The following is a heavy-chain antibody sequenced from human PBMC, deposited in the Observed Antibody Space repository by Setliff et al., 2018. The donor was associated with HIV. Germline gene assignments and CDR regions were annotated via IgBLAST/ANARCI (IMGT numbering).Heavy chain of an antibody. D-gene: IGHD3-16*01. V-gene: IGHV1-46*01. J-gene: IGHJ6*03. CDR3: ARCGAGEWHLYMDV. CDR2: INPGGGNT. Sequence: APVKVSCKASGYTFTNFYMHWVRQAPGQGLEWMGIINPGGGNTRYAQRFQGRVSMTRDTSTSTVYMELSSLRSEDTAVYYCARCGAGEWHLYMDVWGKGTAVTVSS. CDR1: GYTFTNFY.